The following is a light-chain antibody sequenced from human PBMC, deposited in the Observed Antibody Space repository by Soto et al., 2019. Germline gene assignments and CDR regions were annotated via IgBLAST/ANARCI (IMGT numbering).Light chain of an antibody. CDR3: QQLALYPST. J-gene: IGKJ4*01. CDR2: AAT. V-gene: IGKV1-9*01. Sequence: DIQMTQSPSTLSGSVGDRVTITCRASQTISSWLAWYQQKPGKAPNLLIYAATSLQSGVPSRFSGSGSGTEFTLTISSLQPEDFATYYCQQLALYPSTFGGGTKVDIK. CDR1: QTISSW.